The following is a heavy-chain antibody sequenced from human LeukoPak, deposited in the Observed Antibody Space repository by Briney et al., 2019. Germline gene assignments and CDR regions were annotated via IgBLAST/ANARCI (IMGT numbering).Heavy chain of an antibody. CDR2: IWYDGSNK. CDR3: AKDRSGWYKDY. D-gene: IGHD6-19*01. J-gene: IGHJ4*02. CDR1: GFTFSSYG. Sequence: GGSLRLSCAASGFTFSSYGMHWVRQAPGKGLEWVAVIWYDGSNKYYADSVKGRFTISRDNSKNTLYLQMNSLGAEDTAVYYCAKDRSGWYKDYWGQGTLVTVSS. V-gene: IGHV3-33*06.